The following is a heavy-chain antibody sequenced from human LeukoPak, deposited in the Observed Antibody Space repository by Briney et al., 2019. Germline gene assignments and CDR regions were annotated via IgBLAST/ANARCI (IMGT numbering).Heavy chain of an antibody. CDR2: ISSSSSTI. CDR3: ARDEWELPLDY. J-gene: IGHJ4*02. D-gene: IGHD1-26*01. Sequence: GGSLRLSCAASGFTFSSYSMNWVRQAPGEGLEWVSCISSSSSTIYYADSVKGRFTISRDNAKNSLYLQMNSLRAEDTAVYSCARDEWELPLDYRGQGTLVTVSS. V-gene: IGHV3-48*01. CDR1: GFTFSSYS.